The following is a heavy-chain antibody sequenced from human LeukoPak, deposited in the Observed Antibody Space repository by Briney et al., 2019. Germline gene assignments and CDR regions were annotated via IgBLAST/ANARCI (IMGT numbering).Heavy chain of an antibody. CDR2: ISSSGTRT. Sequence: GGSLRLSCAASGFTFGTYAMGWVRQAPGKGLEWVSAISSSGTRTYYADSVKGRFTISRDNSKNTLYLQMNSLRAEDTALYYCAKDQYDFWSGYSDYWGQGTLVTVSS. J-gene: IGHJ4*02. V-gene: IGHV3-23*01. CDR3: AKDQYDFWSGYSDY. D-gene: IGHD3-3*01. CDR1: GFTFGTYA.